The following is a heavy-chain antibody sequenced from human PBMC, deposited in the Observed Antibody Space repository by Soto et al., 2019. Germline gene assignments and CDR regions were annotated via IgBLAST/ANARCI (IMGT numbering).Heavy chain of an antibody. CDR3: AREGGSYDSGGYLIRGAFDI. D-gene: IGHD3-22*01. CDR2: IYFRGNT. J-gene: IGHJ3*02. CDR1: GDSISRIDYY. Sequence: SETLSLTCSVSGDSISRIDYYWTWIRQHPERGLEWIGNIYFRGNTYYSPSLESRLTISVDTSKNQFSLKLTSVTAADTAVYYCAREGGSYDSGGYLIRGAFDIWGQGTMVTVSS. V-gene: IGHV4-31*03.